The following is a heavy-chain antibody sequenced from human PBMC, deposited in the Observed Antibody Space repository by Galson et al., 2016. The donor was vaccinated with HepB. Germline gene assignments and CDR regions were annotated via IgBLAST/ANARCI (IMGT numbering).Heavy chain of an antibody. CDR3: ARDRGSNSLKGYGMDV. CDR1: GGTLSNYA. CDR2: IIPSVGVT. D-gene: IGHD3-10*01. V-gene: IGHV1-69*04. Sequence: SCKASGGTLSNYAINWVRQAPGQGLEWMGRIIPSVGVTKYAQKFQGRVSITADKFTDTVYMELSSLRPDDTAVYYCARDRGSNSLKGYGMDVWGQGTTVTVSS. J-gene: IGHJ6*02.